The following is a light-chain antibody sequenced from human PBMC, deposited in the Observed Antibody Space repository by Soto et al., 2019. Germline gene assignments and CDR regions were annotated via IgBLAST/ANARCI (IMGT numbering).Light chain of an antibody. J-gene: IGKJ1*01. CDR2: GAS. V-gene: IGKV3-20*01. Sequence: EIVLTQSPGTLSLSPGERATLSCRASQSVSSNYLAWYQQKPGQAPGLLIYGASRRATGIPDRFGVSGSGTDFTLTISTLEPEDSAVYYCQQFNSSPGTFGQGTKVEIK. CDR1: QSVSSNY. CDR3: QQFNSSPGT.